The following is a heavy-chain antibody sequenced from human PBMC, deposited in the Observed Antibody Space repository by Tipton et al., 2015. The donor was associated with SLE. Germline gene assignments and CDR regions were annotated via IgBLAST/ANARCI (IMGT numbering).Heavy chain of an antibody. V-gene: IGHV3-33*01. CDR1: GFTFSTSA. D-gene: IGHD3-16*01. CDR3: ARGRGGEFLDY. CDR2: IWYEGSNK. Sequence: SLRLSCAASGFTFSTSAMHWVRQAPGKGLEWVAGIWYEGSNKFYADSVKGRFTISRDNSKNTVSLQMNSLRVEDTAVYFCARGRGGEFLDYWGQGTLVTVSS. J-gene: IGHJ4*02.